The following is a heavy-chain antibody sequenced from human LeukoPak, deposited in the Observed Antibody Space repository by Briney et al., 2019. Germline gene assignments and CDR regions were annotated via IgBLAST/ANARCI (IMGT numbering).Heavy chain of an antibody. D-gene: IGHD3-9*01. CDR2: IYHSGST. CDR1: GYSISGGYY. Sequence: SETLSLTCTVSGYSISGGYYWGWIRQPPGKGLEWIGSIYHSGSTYYNPSLKSRVTISVDTSKNQFSLKLSSVTAADTAVYYCARAGYDILTGYPFDYWGQGTLVTVSS. J-gene: IGHJ4*02. CDR3: ARAGYDILTGYPFDY. V-gene: IGHV4-38-2*02.